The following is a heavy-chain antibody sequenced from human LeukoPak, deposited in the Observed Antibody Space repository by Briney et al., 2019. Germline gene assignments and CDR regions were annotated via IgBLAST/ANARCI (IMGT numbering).Heavy chain of an antibody. V-gene: IGHV4-59*08. CDR3: ARGATPDPFDP. J-gene: IGHJ5*02. Sequence: SETLSLTCTVSGGSISSYYWSWIRQPPGKGLEWIGYIYYSGSTYYNPSLKSRVTISVDTSKNQFSLKLSSVTAADTAVYYCARGATPDPFDPWGQGTLVTVSS. CDR1: GGSISSYY. CDR2: IYYSGST. D-gene: IGHD1-26*01.